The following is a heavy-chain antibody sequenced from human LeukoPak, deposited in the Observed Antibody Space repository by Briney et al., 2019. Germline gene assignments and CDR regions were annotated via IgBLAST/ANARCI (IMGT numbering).Heavy chain of an antibody. J-gene: IGHJ2*01. CDR3: ARDAYCSTTSCKEYFDL. Sequence: GGSLRLSCAVSGFTFSSYTTNWVRQAPGKWLEWVSSISSRSSYIYYADSVKGRFTISRDTATHSLYLQMNSLRAEDTAVYYCARDAYCSTTSCKEYFDLWGRGTLVTVSS. CDR1: GFTFSSYT. D-gene: IGHD2-2*01. CDR2: ISSRSSYI. V-gene: IGHV3-21*01.